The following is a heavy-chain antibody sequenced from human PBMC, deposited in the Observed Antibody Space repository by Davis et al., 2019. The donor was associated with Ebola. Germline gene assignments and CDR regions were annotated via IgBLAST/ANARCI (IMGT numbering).Heavy chain of an antibody. V-gene: IGHV1-69*13. D-gene: IGHD6-19*01. CDR1: GDTFSSYA. J-gene: IGHJ5*02. CDR2: IIPLFGTA. CDR3: ARDGSGLAVAGTVNWFDP. Sequence: SVKVSCKASGDTFSSYALSWVRQAPGQGLEWMGGIIPLFGTANYAQKFQGRVTITADESTSTAYMELSSLRSEDTAVYYCARDGSGLAVAGTVNWFDPWGQGTLVTASS.